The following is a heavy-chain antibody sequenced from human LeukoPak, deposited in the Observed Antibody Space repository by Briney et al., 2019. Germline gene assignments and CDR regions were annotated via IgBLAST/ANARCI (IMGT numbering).Heavy chain of an antibody. CDR2: ISAYNGNT. J-gene: IGHJ4*02. V-gene: IGHV1-18*01. Sequence: ASVKVSCKASGYTFTSYGISWVRQAPGQGLEWMGWISAYNGNTNYALKLQGRVTMTTDTSTSTAYMELRSLRSDDTAVYYCARDSLGDYVWGSYRHDFDYWGQGTLVTVSS. CDR1: GYTFTSYG. CDR3: ARDSLGDYVWGSYRHDFDY. D-gene: IGHD3-16*02.